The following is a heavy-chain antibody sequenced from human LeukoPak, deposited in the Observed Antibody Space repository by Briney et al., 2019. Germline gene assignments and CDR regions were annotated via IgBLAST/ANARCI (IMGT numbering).Heavy chain of an antibody. J-gene: IGHJ6*03. D-gene: IGHD3-10*01. CDR3: ARVKDRISMVRGVLSPQNYYYYYMDV. Sequence: GASVKVSCKASGYTFTSYAMNWVRQAPGQGLEWMGWINPYSGGTNYAQKFQGRVTMTRDTSISTAYMELSRLRSDDTAVYYCARVKDRISMVRGVLSPQNYYYYYMDVWGKGTTVTVSS. CDR1: GYTFTSYA. V-gene: IGHV1-2*02. CDR2: INPYSGGT.